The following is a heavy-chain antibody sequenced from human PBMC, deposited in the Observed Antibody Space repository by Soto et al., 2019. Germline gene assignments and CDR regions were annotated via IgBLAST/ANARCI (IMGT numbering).Heavy chain of an antibody. V-gene: IGHV3-48*03. CDR3: ARSTTIFSVIDV. J-gene: IGHJ6*02. CDR1: GFTFTSYG. Sequence: GGSLRLSCVASGFTFTSYGINWVRQAPGKGLEWVSSIDRGASSMYYADSVKGRCTISRDNTKKSVYLQMNSLRTDDTAVYYCARSTTIFSVIDVWGQGTTVTVSS. D-gene: IGHD3-9*01. CDR2: IDRGASSM.